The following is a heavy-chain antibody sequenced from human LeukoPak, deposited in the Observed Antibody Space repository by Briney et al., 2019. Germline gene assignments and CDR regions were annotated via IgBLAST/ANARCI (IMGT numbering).Heavy chain of an antibody. D-gene: IGHD3-10*01. CDR3: ARPHAGSGSYYLFDY. Sequence: SETLSLTCAVYGGSFSGYYWSWIRQPPGKGLEWIGEINHSGSTNYNPSLKSRLTISVDTSKNQISLKLSSVTAADTAVYYCARPHAGSGSYYLFDYWGQGTLVTVSS. CDR1: GGSFSGYY. V-gene: IGHV4-34*01. CDR2: INHSGST. J-gene: IGHJ4*02.